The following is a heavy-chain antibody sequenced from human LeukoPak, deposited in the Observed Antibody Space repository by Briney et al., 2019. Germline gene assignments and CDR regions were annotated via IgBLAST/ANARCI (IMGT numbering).Heavy chain of an antibody. J-gene: IGHJ6*03. CDR3: AKVDSSGYYYYYYMDV. V-gene: IGHV3-30*02. CDR1: GFTFSSYG. Sequence: GGSPRLSCAASGFTFSSYGMHWVRQAPGKGLEWVAFIRYDGSNKYYADSVKGRFTISRDNSKNTLYLQMNSLRAEDTAVYYCAKVDSSGYYYYYYMDVWGKGTTVTVSS. D-gene: IGHD6-25*01. CDR2: IRYDGSNK.